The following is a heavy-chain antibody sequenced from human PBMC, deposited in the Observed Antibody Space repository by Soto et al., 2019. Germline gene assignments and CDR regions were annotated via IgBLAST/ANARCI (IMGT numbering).Heavy chain of an antibody. D-gene: IGHD3-9*01. V-gene: IGHV3-23*01. CDR1: GFTFSSYA. Sequence: GGSLRLSCAASGFTFSSYAMSWVRQAPGKGLEWVSAISGSGGSTYYADSVKGRFTISRDNSKNTLYLQMNSLRAEDTAVYYCAKDDRVLRYFDWLLSPGIFDYWGQGTLVTVSS. J-gene: IGHJ4*02. CDR2: ISGSGGST. CDR3: AKDDRVLRYFDWLLSPGIFDY.